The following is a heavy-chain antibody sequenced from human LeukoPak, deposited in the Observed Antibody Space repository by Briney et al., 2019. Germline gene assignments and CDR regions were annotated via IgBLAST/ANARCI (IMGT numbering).Heavy chain of an antibody. CDR3: ARGAAIVVVPGAKDNWFDP. Sequence: ASVKVSCKASAYTFTDYFVYWVRQAPGQGLEWMGWINPNSGGTDYAPDFQGRVTTTRDMSINTAYMQLSGLRSDDTAVYYCARGAAIVVVPGAKDNWFDPWGQGTLVTVSS. V-gene: IGHV1-2*02. CDR2: INPNSGGT. D-gene: IGHD2-2*01. CDR1: AYTFTDYF. J-gene: IGHJ5*02.